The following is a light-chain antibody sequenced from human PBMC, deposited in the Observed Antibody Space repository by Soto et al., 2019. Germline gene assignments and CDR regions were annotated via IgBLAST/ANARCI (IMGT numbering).Light chain of an antibody. CDR1: GSDIGRYDF. CDR3: ISCTSVNTRCV. V-gene: IGLV2-14*01. J-gene: IGLJ1*01. Sequence: QSALTQPASVSGSPGQSITISCTGTGSDIGRYDFVSWFQQLPGSVPKLVIYEVTDRPSGTSDRFSGSKSGNTSSLTISGLQHDDEADYYCISCTSVNTRCVFGSGTKLTVL. CDR2: EVT.